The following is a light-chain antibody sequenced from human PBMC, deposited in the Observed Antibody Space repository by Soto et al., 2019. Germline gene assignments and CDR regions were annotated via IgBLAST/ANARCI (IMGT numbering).Light chain of an antibody. CDR1: QGISSW. CDR2: KAS. J-gene: IGKJ1*01. CDR3: QQHTT. Sequence: DIQMTQSPSALSASVGDRVTITCRGSQGISSWLAWDQQKPGKAPRLLIYKASSLASGVPSRFSGSGSGTEFTLTISSLQPEDVATYHCQQHTTFGQGTKVEI. V-gene: IGKV1-5*03.